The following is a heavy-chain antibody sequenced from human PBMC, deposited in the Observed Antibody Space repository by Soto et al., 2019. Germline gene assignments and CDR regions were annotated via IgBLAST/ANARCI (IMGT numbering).Heavy chain of an antibody. CDR1: GYTFTSYD. D-gene: IGHD6-6*01. Sequence: ASVKVSCKASGYTFTSYDINWARQATGQGLEWMGWMNPNSGNTGYAQKFQGRVTMTRNTSISTAYMELSSLRSEDTAVYYCARGRIAARSPLIYWGQGTLVTVSS. CDR3: ARGRIAARSPLIY. V-gene: IGHV1-8*01. J-gene: IGHJ4*02. CDR2: MNPNSGNT.